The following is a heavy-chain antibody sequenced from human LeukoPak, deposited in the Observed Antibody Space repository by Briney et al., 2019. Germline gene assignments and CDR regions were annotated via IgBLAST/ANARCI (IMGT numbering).Heavy chain of an antibody. CDR3: ARASSGWSEAAFDI. Sequence: PSETLSLTCTVSSGSISSSSYYWGWIRQPPGKGLEWIGSIYYSGSTYYNPSLKSRVTISVDTSKNQFSLKLSSVTAADTAVYYCARASSGWSEAAFDIWGQGTMVTVSS. J-gene: IGHJ3*02. CDR1: SGSISSSSYY. V-gene: IGHV4-39*07. D-gene: IGHD6-19*01. CDR2: IYYSGST.